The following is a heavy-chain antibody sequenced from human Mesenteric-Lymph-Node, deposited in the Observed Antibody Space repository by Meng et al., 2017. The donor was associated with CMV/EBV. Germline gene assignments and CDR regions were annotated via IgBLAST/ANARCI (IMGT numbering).Heavy chain of an antibody. CDR2: IIPIFGAA. D-gene: IGHD6-19*01. V-gene: IGHV1-69*05. Sequence: SVKVSCKASGGTFSSYAINWVRQAPGQGLEWMGGIIPIFGAANYAQKFQGRVTFTTDESTTTGYMELNSLRSDDTAVYYCGRSSGSSGRDHYYYYFMDVWGRGTTVTVSS. CDR1: GGTFSSYA. CDR3: GRSSGSSGRDHYYYYFMDV. J-gene: IGHJ6*02.